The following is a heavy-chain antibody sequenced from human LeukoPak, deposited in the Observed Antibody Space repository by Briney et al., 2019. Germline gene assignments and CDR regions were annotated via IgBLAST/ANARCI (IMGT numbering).Heavy chain of an antibody. Sequence: SETLSLTCAVYGGPFSNYYWSWVRQPPGKGPEWIGEINHSGSTNYNPSLKSRVTISVDTSKNQFSLKLSSVTAADTAVYYCASCLGYCTRLPDMDVWSKGTTVTVSS. CDR3: ASCLGYCTRLPDMDV. J-gene: IGHJ6*03. V-gene: IGHV4-34*01. CDR1: GGPFSNYY. CDR2: INHSGST. D-gene: IGHD2-8*01.